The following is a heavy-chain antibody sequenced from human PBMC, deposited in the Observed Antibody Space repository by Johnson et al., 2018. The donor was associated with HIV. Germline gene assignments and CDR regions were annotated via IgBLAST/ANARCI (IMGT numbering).Heavy chain of an antibody. D-gene: IGHD6-13*01. CDR2: ISHARSEN. V-gene: IGHV3-30*18. CDR1: GFTFRTYG. CDR3: AKGRYSSSWYLAGAFDI. Sequence: QVQLVESGGGVVQPGRSLRLSCAASGFTFRTYGMHWVRQAPGKGLEWVAVISHARSENYYADSVKGRTTISRDNSMNTLYLQMNSLRLEATAVYCWAKGRYSSSWYLAGAFDIWGQGTMVTVSS. J-gene: IGHJ3*02.